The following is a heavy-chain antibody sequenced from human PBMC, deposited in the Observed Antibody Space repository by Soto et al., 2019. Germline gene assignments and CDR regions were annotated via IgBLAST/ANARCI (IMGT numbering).Heavy chain of an antibody. CDR1: GFTFSSYA. CDR2: ISGSGGST. Sequence: GGSLRLSCAASGFTFSSYAMSWVRQAPGKGLEWVSAISGSGGSTYYADSVKGRFTISRDNSKNTLYLQMNSLRAEDTAVYYCAKGPWNAGEGLYYYYGMDVRGQGTTVTVSS. J-gene: IGHJ6*02. V-gene: IGHV3-23*01. CDR3: AKGPWNAGEGLYYYYGMDV. D-gene: IGHD1-1*01.